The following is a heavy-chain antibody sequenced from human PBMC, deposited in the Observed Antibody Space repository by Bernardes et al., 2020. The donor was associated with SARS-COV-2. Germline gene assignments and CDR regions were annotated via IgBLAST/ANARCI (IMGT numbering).Heavy chain of an antibody. CDR3: ARDQGSGSRSTKYFPH. CDR1: GFTFSRFG. V-gene: IGHV3-48*02. J-gene: IGHJ6*02. Sequence: GGSLRLSCTASGFTFSRFGMSWVRQAPGKGLEWIAYITSDIATKYYADSVKGRFTISRDSAANSLFLQMNNLREEDTAVYFCARDQGSGSRSTKYFPHWGQGTTVTVSS. D-gene: IGHD1-26*01. CDR2: ITSDIATK.